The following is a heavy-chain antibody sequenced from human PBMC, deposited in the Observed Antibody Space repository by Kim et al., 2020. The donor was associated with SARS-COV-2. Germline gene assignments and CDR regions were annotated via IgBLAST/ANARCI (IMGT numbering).Heavy chain of an antibody. V-gene: IGHV4-39*01. CDR3: ARHVYGRRITMVRGVIFHFDY. D-gene: IGHD3-10*01. Sequence: SETLSLTCTVSGGSISSSSYYWGWIRQPPGKGLEWIGSIYYSGSTYYNPSLKSRVTISVDTSKNQFSLKLSSVTAADTAVYYCARHVYGRRITMVRGVIFHFDYWGQGTLVTVSS. J-gene: IGHJ4*02. CDR1: GGSISSSSYY. CDR2: IYYSGST.